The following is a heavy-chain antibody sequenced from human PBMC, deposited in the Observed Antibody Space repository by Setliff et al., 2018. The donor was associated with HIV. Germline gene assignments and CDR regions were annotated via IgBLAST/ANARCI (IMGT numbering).Heavy chain of an antibody. V-gene: IGHV1-8*02. J-gene: IGHJ4*02. Sequence: ASVKVSCKASGYTFTSYDINWVRQATGQGLEWMGWMNPNSGNTGYAQKYQGRVTMTTDTSTNTIYMELRSLSSDDTAVYFCARSTVVVTAIILIDYWGQGTLVTV. CDR3: ARSTVVVTAIILIDY. CDR1: GYTFTSYD. CDR2: MNPNSGNT. D-gene: IGHD2-21*02.